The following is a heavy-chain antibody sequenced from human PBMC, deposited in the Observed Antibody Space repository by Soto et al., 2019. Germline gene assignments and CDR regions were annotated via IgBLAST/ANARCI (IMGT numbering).Heavy chain of an antibody. J-gene: IGHJ3*02. Sequence: ASVKVSCKASGGTFSSYAISWVRQAPGQGLEWMGGIIPIFGTANYAQRFQGRVTITADESTSTAYMELSSLRSEDTAVYYCARYDRIQLWLDGDIRYFDWSDAFEIWGQGTMVTVSS. CDR3: ARYDRIQLWLDGDIRYFDWSDAFEI. CDR2: IIPIFGTA. CDR1: GGTFSSYA. D-gene: IGHD3-9*01. V-gene: IGHV1-69*13.